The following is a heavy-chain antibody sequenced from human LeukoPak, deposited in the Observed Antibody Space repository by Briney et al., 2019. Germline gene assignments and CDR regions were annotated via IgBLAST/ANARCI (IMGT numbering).Heavy chain of an antibody. CDR1: GFSLSTSGMC. CDR2: IDWDDAK. V-gene: IGHV2-70*11. D-gene: IGHD1-1*01. CDR3: ARMISVGNWNFDY. J-gene: IGHJ4*02. Sequence: SGPALGKPTQTLTLTCTFSGFSLSTSGMCVTWIRQPPGKALEWLARIDWDDAKYYSTSLKTRLTISKDTSINQVVLTMTSMDPVDTATYYCARMISVGNWNFDYWGQGTLVTVSS.